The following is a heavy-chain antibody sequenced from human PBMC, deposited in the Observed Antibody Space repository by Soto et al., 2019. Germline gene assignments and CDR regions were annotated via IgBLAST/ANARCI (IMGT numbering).Heavy chain of an antibody. CDR2: IYSSENT. CDR3: ARDSAAGTYYYYGMDV. D-gene: IGHD6-13*01. J-gene: IGHJ6*02. V-gene: IGHV4-4*07. CDR1: GGTIRGYY. Sequence: SETLSLTCSVSGGTIRGYYWTCIRQPAGRGLEWIGRIYSSENTKYNHSFQSRVTMSLDTSNNQFSLKLSSVTAADTAVYSCARDSAAGTYYYYGMDVWGQGTLVTVSS.